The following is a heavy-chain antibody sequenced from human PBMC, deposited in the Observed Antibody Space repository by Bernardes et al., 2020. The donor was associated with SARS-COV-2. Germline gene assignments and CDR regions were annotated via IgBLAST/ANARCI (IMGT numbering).Heavy chain of an antibody. CDR1: SGSIGSYY. CDR3: ARQSYYYYGMDV. V-gene: IGHV4-59*08. Sequence: SETLSLTCTVSSGSIGSYYWSWIRQPPGKGLEWIGYVYYSGSTKYNPSLRSRVTISVDTSKNQFSLKLNTVTAADTAVYYCARQSYYYYGMDVWGQGTTVTVSS. CDR2: VYYSGST. J-gene: IGHJ6*02.